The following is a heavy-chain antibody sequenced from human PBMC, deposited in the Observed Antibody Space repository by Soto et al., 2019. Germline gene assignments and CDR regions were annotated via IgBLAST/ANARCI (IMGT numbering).Heavy chain of an antibody. CDR3: AKDYWNVPSFFDY. CDR1: GFTFSRYA. D-gene: IGHD1-1*01. CDR2: ISGSGGST. Sequence: VQLLESGGGLVQPGGSLRLSCAASGFTFSRYAMSWVRQAPGKGLEWVSAISGSGGSTYYADSVKGRFTISRDNSKNTLYLQMNSLRAEDTAVYYCAKDYWNVPSFFDYWGQGTLVTVSS. V-gene: IGHV3-23*01. J-gene: IGHJ4*02.